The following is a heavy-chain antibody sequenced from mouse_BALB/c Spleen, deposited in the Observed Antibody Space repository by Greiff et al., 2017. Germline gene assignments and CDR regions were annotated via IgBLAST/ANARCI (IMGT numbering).Heavy chain of an antibody. CDR2: ISTYYGDA. D-gene: IGHD2-3*01. V-gene: IGHV1S137*01. CDR1: GYTFTDYA. J-gene: IGHJ1*01. CDR3: ARGSYDGYYYFDV. Sequence: QVQLQQSGAELVRPGVSVKISCKGSGYTFTDYAMHWVKQSHAKSLEWIGVISTYYGDASYNQKFKGKATMTVDKSSSTAYMELARLTSEDSAIYYCARGSYDGYYYFDVWGAGTTVTVSS.